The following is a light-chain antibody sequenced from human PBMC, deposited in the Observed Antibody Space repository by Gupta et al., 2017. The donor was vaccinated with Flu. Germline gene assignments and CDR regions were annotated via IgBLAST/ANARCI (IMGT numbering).Light chain of an antibody. CDR3: LQDYSYPRT. CDR2: AAS. V-gene: IGKV1-6*01. CDR1: HFIRND. Sequence: AIQMTQSPSSLSAFVGDRVTITCRAIHFIRNDLGWYQQKPGKAPKLLIYAASTLQRGVPSRFSGNGSGTDFTLTISSVQPEDFATYYCLQDYSYPRTFGQGTKVEIK. J-gene: IGKJ1*01.